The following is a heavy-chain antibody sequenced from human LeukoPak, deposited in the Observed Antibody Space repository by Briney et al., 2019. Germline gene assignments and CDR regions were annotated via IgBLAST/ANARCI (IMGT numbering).Heavy chain of an antibody. J-gene: IGHJ6*02. Sequence: PSETLSLTCTVSGGSISSGGYYWSWIRQHPGKGLEWIGYIYYSASTYYNPSLKSRVTISVDTSKNQLSLKLSSVTAADTAVYYCARGGEMATGYGMDVWGQGTTVTVSS. V-gene: IGHV4-31*03. CDR2: IYYSAST. CDR3: ARGGEMATGYGMDV. CDR1: GGSISSGGYY. D-gene: IGHD5-24*01.